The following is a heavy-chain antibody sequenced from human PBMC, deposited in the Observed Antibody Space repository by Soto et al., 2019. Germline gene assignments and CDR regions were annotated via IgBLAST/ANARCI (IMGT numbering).Heavy chain of an antibody. CDR1: GFTLSSYW. Sequence: EVQLVESGGGLVQPGGSLRLSCAASGFTLSSYWMTWVRQAPGKGLEWVANIKVDGSERYYVDSVKGRFTVSRDNAKNSLYLQRNSRRVDDTAVYYCVTPQFDYWGQGTLVIVSS. CDR2: IKVDGSER. CDR3: VTPQFDY. V-gene: IGHV3-7*03. J-gene: IGHJ4*02.